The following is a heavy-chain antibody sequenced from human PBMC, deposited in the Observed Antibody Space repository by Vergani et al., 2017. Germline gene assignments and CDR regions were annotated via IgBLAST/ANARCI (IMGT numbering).Heavy chain of an antibody. CDR2: ISGSGGST. V-gene: IGHV3-23*04. Sequence: EVQLVESGGGLVQPGRSLRLSCAASGFTFDDYAMHWVRQAPGKGLEWVSAISGSGGSTYYADSVKGRFTISRDNSKNTLYLQMNSLRAEDTAVYYCAKPQSPAHSSSWYDFDYWGQGTLVTVSS. CDR1: GFTFDDYA. D-gene: IGHD6-13*01. CDR3: AKPQSPAHSSSWYDFDY. J-gene: IGHJ4*02.